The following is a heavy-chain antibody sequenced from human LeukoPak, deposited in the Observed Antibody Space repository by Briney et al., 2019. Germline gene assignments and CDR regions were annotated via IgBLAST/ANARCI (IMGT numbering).Heavy chain of an antibody. J-gene: IGHJ4*02. CDR2: IKQDGSEK. D-gene: IGHD6-19*01. V-gene: IGHV3-7*01. Sequence: PGGSLRLSCAASGFTFSSYWMSWVRQAPGKGLEWVANIKQDGSEKYHVDSVKGRFTISRDNAKNSLYLQMTSLRVEDTAVYYCARGRRSDGSGPPYFDYWGQGTLVTVSS. CDR3: ARGRRSDGSGPPYFDY. CDR1: GFTFSSYW.